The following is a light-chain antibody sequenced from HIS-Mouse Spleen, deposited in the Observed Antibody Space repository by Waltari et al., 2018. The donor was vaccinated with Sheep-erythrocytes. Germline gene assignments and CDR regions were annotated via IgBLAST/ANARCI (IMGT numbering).Light chain of an antibody. V-gene: IGLV2-23*01. J-gene: IGLJ3*02. CDR3: CSYAGSSTPWV. CDR1: ISDVVCYNF. Sequence: QSALTQPASVSGSPVQSITISCTGTISDVVCYNFVSWYQQHPGKAPKLMIYEGSKRPSGVSNRFSGSKSGNTASLTISGLQAEDEADYYCCSYAGSSTPWVFGGGTKLTVL. CDR2: EGS.